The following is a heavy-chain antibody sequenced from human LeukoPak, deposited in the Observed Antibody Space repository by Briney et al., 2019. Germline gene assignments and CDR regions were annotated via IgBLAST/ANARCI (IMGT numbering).Heavy chain of an antibody. Sequence: ASVKVSCKASGYTFTSYGISWVRQAPGQGLEWMGWISAYNGNTNYAQKFQGRVSITADKSTSTAYMELSSLRSEDTAVYYCARNPPTSSYYYYYGMDVWGQGTTVTVSS. CDR3: ARNPPTSSYYYYYGMDV. V-gene: IGHV1-18*01. J-gene: IGHJ6*02. D-gene: IGHD2-2*01. CDR2: ISAYNGNT. CDR1: GYTFTSYG.